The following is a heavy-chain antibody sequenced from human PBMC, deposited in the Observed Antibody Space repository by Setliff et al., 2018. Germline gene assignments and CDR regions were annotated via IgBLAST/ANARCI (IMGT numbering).Heavy chain of an antibody. Sequence: SETLSLTCTVSNGSISISDFYWGWIRQSPGKGLEWIGSIYYTGDTWYKQSLEGRVTISVDTSKNQFSLKLSSVTAADTAVYYCARRSHLRPYTYWGRGTLVTVSS. D-gene: IGHD6-6*01. V-gene: IGHV4-39*01. J-gene: IGHJ4*02. CDR1: NGSISISDFY. CDR2: IYYTGDT. CDR3: ARRSHLRPYTY.